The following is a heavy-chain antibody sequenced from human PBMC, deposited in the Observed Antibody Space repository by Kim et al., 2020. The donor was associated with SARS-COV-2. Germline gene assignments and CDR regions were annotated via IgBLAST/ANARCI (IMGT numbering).Heavy chain of an antibody. CDR3: ARDYSITGTTMYFFGMDV. CDR1: GGSISSGGYY. V-gene: IGHV4-31*03. J-gene: IGHJ6*02. D-gene: IGHD1-20*01. CDR2: IYYSGST. Sequence: SETLSLTCTVSGGSISSGGYYWSWIRQHPGKGLEWIGYIYYSGSTYYNPSLKSRVTISVDTSKNQFSLKLSPVTAADTSVYYCARDYSITGTTMYFFGMDVWGQGTTVTVSS.